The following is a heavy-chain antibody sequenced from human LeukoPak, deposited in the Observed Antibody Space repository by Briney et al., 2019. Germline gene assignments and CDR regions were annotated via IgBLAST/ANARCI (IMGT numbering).Heavy chain of an antibody. CDR3: ARGPNYYDSSGYYNWLLV. D-gene: IGHD3-22*01. J-gene: IGHJ4*02. CDR1: GYTFTSYD. V-gene: IGHV1-8*01. Sequence: GASVKVSCKASGYTFTSYDINWVRQATGQGLEWMGWMNPNSGNTGYAQKFQGRVTMTRNTSISTAYMELSSLRSEDTAVYYCARGPNYYDSSGYYNWLLVWGQGTLVTVSS. CDR2: MNPNSGNT.